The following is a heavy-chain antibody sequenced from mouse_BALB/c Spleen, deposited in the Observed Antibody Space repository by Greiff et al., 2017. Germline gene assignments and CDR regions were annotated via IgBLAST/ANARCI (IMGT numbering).Heavy chain of an antibody. D-gene: IGHD2-14*01. CDR2: ISSGGGST. J-gene: IGHJ4*01. Sequence: EVKLMESGGGLVKPGGSLKLSCAASGFAFSSYDMSWVRQTPEKRLEWVAYISSGGGSTYYPDTVKGRFTISRDNAKNTLYLQMSSLKSEDTAMYYCARQRYRYYAMDYWGQGTSVTVSS. CDR1: GFAFSSYD. V-gene: IGHV5-12-1*01. CDR3: ARQRYRYYAMDY.